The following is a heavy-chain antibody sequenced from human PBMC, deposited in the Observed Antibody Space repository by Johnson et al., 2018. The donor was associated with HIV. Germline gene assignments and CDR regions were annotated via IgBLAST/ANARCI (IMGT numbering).Heavy chain of an antibody. Sequence: QVQLVESGGGVVQPGRSLRLSCAASGFTFSTYGMHWVRQAPGKGLEWVAVMWYDGSNKYYADSVKGRFPISRDHSKNTLDLQMNSLRAEDTAVYYCAKDQWGSSWTNDAFDSWGQGTMVTVSS. CDR1: GFTFSTYG. V-gene: IGHV3-33*06. CDR2: MWYDGSNK. D-gene: IGHD6-13*01. J-gene: IGHJ3*02. CDR3: AKDQWGSSWTNDAFDS.